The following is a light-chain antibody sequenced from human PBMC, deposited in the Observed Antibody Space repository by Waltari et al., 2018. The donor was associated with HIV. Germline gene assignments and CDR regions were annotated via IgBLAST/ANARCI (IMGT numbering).Light chain of an antibody. CDR3: RQSTQFPRS. CDR1: QSLVHSDGNTY. Sequence: DVVLTQTPLASPVTVGQPASISCRSSQSLVHSDGNTYLNWHNQRPGQPPRLLIYQISKRFSGVPDRFRGSGAGTDFTLRSSRVEVEDVGVYYCRQSTQFPRSFGEGTKVEIK. V-gene: IGKV2-24*01. CDR2: QIS. J-gene: IGKJ1*01.